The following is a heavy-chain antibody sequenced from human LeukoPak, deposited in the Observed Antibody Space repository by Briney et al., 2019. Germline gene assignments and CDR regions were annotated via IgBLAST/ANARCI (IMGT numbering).Heavy chain of an antibody. CDR3: AKVGGTFFGVVLMDYYYMDV. D-gene: IGHD3-3*01. V-gene: IGHV3-23*01. J-gene: IGHJ6*03. Sequence: ADSAKGRFTISRDNSKNTLYLQMNSLRPDDTAVYYCAKVGGTFFGVVLMDYYYMDVWGKGTTVAVSS.